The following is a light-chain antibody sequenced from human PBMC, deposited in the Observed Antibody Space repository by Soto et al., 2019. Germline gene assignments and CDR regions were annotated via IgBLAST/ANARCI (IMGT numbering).Light chain of an antibody. CDR1: QSVSSNY. CDR3: QQYFNGPIT. V-gene: IGKV3-20*01. Sequence: IVLTQSPGNLSLSPGERATLSGTASQSVSSNYLAWYQQKPGQAPRLLIYGASSRATGIPDRFSGSGSGTDFTLTIRRLEPEDFAVYYCQQYFNGPITFGQGTRLEIK. CDR2: GAS. J-gene: IGKJ5*01.